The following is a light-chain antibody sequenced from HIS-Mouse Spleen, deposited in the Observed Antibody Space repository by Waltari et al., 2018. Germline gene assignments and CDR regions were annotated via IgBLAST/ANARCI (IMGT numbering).Light chain of an antibody. CDR2: RNK. V-gene: IGLV1-47*01. CDR1: SSNIGSNS. Sequence: QSVLTQPPSASGTPGQRVTIPCSGSSSNIGSNSVDWYQQLPGTAPNLLIYRNKQRPSGVPDRFSGSKSGTSASLAISGLRSEDEADYYCAAWDDSLSGPVFGGGTKLTVL. CDR3: AAWDDSLSGPV. J-gene: IGLJ3*02.